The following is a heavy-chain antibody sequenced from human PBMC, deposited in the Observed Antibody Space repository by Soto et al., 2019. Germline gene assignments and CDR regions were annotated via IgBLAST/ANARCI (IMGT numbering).Heavy chain of an antibody. Sequence: QVQLAESGGGVVQPGRSLRLSCAASGFTFSSYGMHWVRQTPGKGLEWVAVTSYDGSNYYVDYVKGRFTISRDNSKNTVYLQMNSLRAEDTAVYYCAKSSSRGGLLFDYGGQGTLVTVSS. CDR2: TSYDGSN. J-gene: IGHJ4*02. D-gene: IGHD6-6*01. CDR3: AKSSSRGGLLFDY. V-gene: IGHV3-30*18. CDR1: GFTFSSYG.